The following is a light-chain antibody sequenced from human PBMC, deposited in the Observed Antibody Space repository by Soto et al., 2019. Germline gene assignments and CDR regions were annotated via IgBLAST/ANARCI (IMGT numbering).Light chain of an antibody. CDR1: SSNIGAGFD. J-gene: IGLJ2*01. V-gene: IGLV1-40*01. Sequence: QSVLTQPPSVSGAPGQRVTISCTGSSSNIGAGFDVHWYQQFPGIAPKLLIYRNTIRPSGVPDRFSGSKSGTSASLAITRLQAEDEADYYGQSFWVFGGGTKLTVL. CDR2: RNT. CDR3: QSFWV.